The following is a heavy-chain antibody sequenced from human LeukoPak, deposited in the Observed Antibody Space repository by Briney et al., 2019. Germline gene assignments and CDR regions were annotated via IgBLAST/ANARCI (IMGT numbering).Heavy chain of an antibody. CDR1: GGSISSYY. Sequence: PSETLSLTCTVSGGSISSYYWSWIRQPPGKGLEWIGYIQYSGSTNYNPSLKSRVTISVDTSKNQFSLKLSSVTAADTAVYYCARLGGFHSNYPFDSWGQGTLVTVSS. CDR2: IQYSGST. CDR3: ARLGGFHSNYPFDS. D-gene: IGHD4-11*01. J-gene: IGHJ4*02. V-gene: IGHV4-59*08.